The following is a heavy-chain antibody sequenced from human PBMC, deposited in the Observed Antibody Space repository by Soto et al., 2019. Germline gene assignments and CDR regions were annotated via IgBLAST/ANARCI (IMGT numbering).Heavy chain of an antibody. V-gene: IGHV4-34*01. CDR2: INHSGST. J-gene: IGHJ6*02. CDR3: ARLSIAAAGTFGLYYYGMDV. Sequence: PSETLSLTCAVYGGSFSGYYWSWIRQPPGKGLEWIGEINHSGSTNYNPSLKSRVTISVDTSKNQFSLKLSSVTAADTAVYYCARLSIAAAGTFGLYYYGMDVWGQGTKVT. CDR1: GGSFSGYY. D-gene: IGHD6-13*01.